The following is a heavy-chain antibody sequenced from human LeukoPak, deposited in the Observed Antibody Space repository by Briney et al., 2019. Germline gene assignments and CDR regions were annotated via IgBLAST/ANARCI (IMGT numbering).Heavy chain of an antibody. V-gene: IGHV3-23*01. J-gene: IGHJ3*02. CDR3: AKWYYDSSGYPSPGDAFDI. CDR2: ISGSGGST. Sequence: GGSLRLSCAASGFTFSSYAMSWVRQAPGKGLEWVSAISGSGGSTYYADSVKGRFTISKDNSKNTLYLQMNSLRAEDTAVYYCAKWYYDSSGYPSPGDAFDIWGQGTMVTVSS. CDR1: GFTFSSYA. D-gene: IGHD3-22*01.